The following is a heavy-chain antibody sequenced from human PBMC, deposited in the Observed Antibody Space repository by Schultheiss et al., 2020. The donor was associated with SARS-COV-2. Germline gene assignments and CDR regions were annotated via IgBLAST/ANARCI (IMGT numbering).Heavy chain of an antibody. D-gene: IGHD3-3*02. V-gene: IGHV3-49*04. Sequence: GGSLRLSCAASGFTFSSYGMHWVRQAPGKGLEWVGFIKSKAYGGTTEYAASVKGRFTISREDSENTVHLQMSSLQTEDTGVYYCTTDGYHTDIFAPEDYYGLDVWGQGTTVTVSS. CDR3: TTDGYHTDIFAPEDYYGLDV. CDR1: GFTFSSYG. CDR2: IKSKAYGGTT. J-gene: IGHJ6*02.